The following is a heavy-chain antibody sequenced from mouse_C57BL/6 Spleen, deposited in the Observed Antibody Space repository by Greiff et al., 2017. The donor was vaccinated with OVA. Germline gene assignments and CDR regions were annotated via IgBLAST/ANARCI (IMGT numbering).Heavy chain of an antibody. D-gene: IGHD4-1*01. J-gene: IGHJ2*01. CDR1: GFTFTDYY. CDR3: ARYTGAFDY. CDR2: IRNKANGYTT. Sequence: EVKLVESGGGLVQPGGSLSLSCAASGFTFTDYYMSWVRQPPGKALEWLGFIRNKANGYTTEYSASVKGRFTISRDNSQSILYLQMNALRAEDSATYYCARYTGAFDYWGQGTTLTVSS. V-gene: IGHV7-3*01.